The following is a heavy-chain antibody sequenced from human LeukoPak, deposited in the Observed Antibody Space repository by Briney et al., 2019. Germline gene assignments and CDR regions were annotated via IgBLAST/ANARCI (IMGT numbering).Heavy chain of an antibody. J-gene: IGHJ6*04. V-gene: IGHV4-4*07. D-gene: IGHD3-10*01. CDR3: TRDTVIMARGLIGGYYYYMDV. Sequence: SETLSLTCTVSGGSLSSYYWSWIRQTAGKGLEWIGRIYPSGETNYNPSLESRVFLSVDTSKNHFSLELNSVTAADTGVYYCTRDTVIMARGLIGGYYYYMDVWGKGTTVTISS. CDR2: IYPSGET. CDR1: GGSLSSYY.